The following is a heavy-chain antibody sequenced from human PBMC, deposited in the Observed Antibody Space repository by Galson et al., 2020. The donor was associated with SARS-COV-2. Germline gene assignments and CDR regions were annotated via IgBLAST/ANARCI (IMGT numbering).Heavy chain of an antibody. CDR3: AKPSSGLHYYYYGMDV. D-gene: IGHD6-19*01. Sequence: GGSLRLSCAASGFTFSSYGMHWVRQAPGKGLEWVAVISYDGSNKYYADSVKGRFTISRDNSKNTLYLQMNSLRAEDTAVYYCAKPSSGLHYYYYGMDVWGQGTTVTVSS. CDR1: GFTFSSYG. V-gene: IGHV3-30*18. J-gene: IGHJ6*02. CDR2: ISYDGSNK.